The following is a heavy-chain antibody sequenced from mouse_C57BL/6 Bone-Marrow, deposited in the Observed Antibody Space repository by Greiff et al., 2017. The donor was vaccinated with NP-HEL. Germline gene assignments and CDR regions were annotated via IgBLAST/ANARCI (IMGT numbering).Heavy chain of an antibody. D-gene: IGHD2-5*01. J-gene: IGHJ4*01. CDR3: ARANSNYDAMDY. CDR2: INYDGSST. CDR1: GFTFSDYY. Sequence: DVQLVESEGGLVQPGSSMKLSCTASGFTFSDYYMAWVRQVPEKGLEWVANINYDGSSTYYLDSLKSRFIISRDNAKNILYLQMSSLKSEDTATYYCARANSNYDAMDYWGQGTSVTVSS. V-gene: IGHV5-16*01.